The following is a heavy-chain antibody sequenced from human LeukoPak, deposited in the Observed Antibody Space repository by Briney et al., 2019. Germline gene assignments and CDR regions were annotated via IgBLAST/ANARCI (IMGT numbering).Heavy chain of an antibody. CDR3: ARTLQPYTSSWYFDR. J-gene: IGHJ4*02. CDR1: GGSISSYY. D-gene: IGHD3-16*01. CDR2: IYYSGST. V-gene: IGHV4-59*01. Sequence: SETLSLTCTVSGGSISSYYWSWIRQPPGKGLEWIGYIYYSGSTKYNPSLKSRVTISVDTSKNQFSLRLNSVTAADTAVYYCARTLQPYTSSWYFDRWGQGTLVTVSS.